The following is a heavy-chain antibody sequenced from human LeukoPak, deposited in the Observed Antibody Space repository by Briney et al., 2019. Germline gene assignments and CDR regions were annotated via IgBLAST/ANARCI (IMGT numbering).Heavy chain of an antibody. CDR3: AILVFCGGDCYSGAYLDY. Sequence: GESLKISCKGSGYSFTSYWIAWVRQMPGKGLEWMGIIYPGDSDTRYSPSFQGQVTISADKSISTAYLQWSSLKASDTAMYYCAILVFCGGDCYSGAYLDYWGQGTLVTVSS. D-gene: IGHD2-21*02. CDR1: GYSFTSYW. V-gene: IGHV5-51*01. CDR2: IYPGDSDT. J-gene: IGHJ4*02.